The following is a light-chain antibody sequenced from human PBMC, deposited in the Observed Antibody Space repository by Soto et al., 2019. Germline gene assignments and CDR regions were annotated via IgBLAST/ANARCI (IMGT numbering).Light chain of an antibody. V-gene: IGLV1-36*01. CDR2: YDD. CDR1: SSNIGNNA. Sequence: QPVLTQPPSVSEAPRRRVTISCSGSSSNIGNNAVNWYQQLPGKAPKLLIYYDDLLPSGVSDRFSGSKSGTSASLAISGLQSEDEADYYCAAWDDSLNAVVFGGGTKLTVL. CDR3: AAWDDSLNAVV. J-gene: IGLJ2*01.